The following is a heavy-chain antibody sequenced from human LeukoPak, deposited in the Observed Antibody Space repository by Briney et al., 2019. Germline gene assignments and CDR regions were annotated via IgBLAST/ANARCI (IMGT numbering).Heavy chain of an antibody. Sequence: GGSLRLSCAASGLTFSTSAMSWVRQAPRKGLEWVSSISGSGGIAYYADSVKGRFTISRDNSNNTLSLQMSGLRVEDTAVYYCAKDGCPSCYFVYYYYGMDVWGQGTTVTVSS. D-gene: IGHD2-2*01. J-gene: IGHJ6*02. CDR2: ISGSGGIA. V-gene: IGHV3-23*01. CDR3: AKDGCPSCYFVYYYYGMDV. CDR1: GLTFSTSA.